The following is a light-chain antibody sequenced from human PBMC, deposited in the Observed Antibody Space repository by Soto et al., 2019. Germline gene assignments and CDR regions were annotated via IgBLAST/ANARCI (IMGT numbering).Light chain of an antibody. J-gene: IGLJ3*02. Sequence: QTVVTQEPSFSVCPGGTVTLTCGLSSGSVSTSYYPSWYQQTPGQAPRTLIYSTNTRSSGVPDRFSGSILGNKAALTITGAQADDESDFYCVLYMGSGFWVFGGGTKLTVL. V-gene: IGLV8-61*01. CDR3: VLYMGSGFWV. CDR2: STN. CDR1: SGSVSTSYY.